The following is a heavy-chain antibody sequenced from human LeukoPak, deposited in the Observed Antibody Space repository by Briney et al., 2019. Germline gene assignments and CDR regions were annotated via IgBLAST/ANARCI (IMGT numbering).Heavy chain of an antibody. J-gene: IGHJ4*02. CDR1: GFTFSSYG. Sequence: PGGSLRLSCAASGFTFSSYGMHWVRQAPGKGLAWAAIISYGGNNKYYADSVKGRFTISRDNSKNTLYLQMNSLRAEDTAVYYCAKDLSRFGSSWYNFDSWGQGTLVTVSS. CDR2: ISYGGNNK. CDR3: AKDLSRFGSSWYNFDS. D-gene: IGHD6-13*01. V-gene: IGHV3-30*18.